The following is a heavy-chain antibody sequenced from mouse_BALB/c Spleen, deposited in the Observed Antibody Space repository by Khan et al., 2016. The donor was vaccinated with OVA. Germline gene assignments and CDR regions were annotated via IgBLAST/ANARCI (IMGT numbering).Heavy chain of an antibody. J-gene: IGHJ2*01. CDR3: AKVYGGDFDY. CDR1: GYSITSDYA. D-gene: IGHD1-1*01. Sequence: EVQLVESGPGLVKPSQSLSLTCTVTGYSITSDYAWNWIRQFPGNKLEWMGYISYSGNTKYNPSLKSRISITRDTSKNQFFLQLNSVTIEDTDTYYCAKVYGGDFDYWGQGTTLTVSS. V-gene: IGHV3-2*02. CDR2: ISYSGNT.